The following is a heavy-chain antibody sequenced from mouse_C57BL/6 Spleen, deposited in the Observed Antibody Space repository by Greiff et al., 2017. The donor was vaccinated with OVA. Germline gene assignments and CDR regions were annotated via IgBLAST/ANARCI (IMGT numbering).Heavy chain of an antibody. CDR1: GYTFTSYW. V-gene: IGHV1-69*01. J-gene: IGHJ4*01. CDR2: IDPSDSYT. CDR3: ARRGYSNSYAMDY. Sequence: VQLQQPGAELVMPGASVKLSCKASGYTFTSYWMHWVKQRPGQGLEWIGEIDPSDSYTNYNQKFKGKSTLTVDKSSSTAYMQLSSLTSEDSAVYYSARRGYSNSYAMDYWGQGTSVTVSS. D-gene: IGHD2-5*01.